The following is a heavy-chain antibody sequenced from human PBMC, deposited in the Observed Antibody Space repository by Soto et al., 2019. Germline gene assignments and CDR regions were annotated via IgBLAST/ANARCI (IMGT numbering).Heavy chain of an antibody. Sequence: PGGSLRLSCAASGFTFSSYAMHWVRQAPGKGLEWGAVIAYDGSNKYYADSVKSRFTISRDNSKNTLYLQMNSLRAEDTAVYYCARVGYSSGWYPHPMVDYWGQGTLVTVSS. V-gene: IGHV3-30-3*01. CDR2: IAYDGSNK. CDR3: ARVGYSSGWYPHPMVDY. CDR1: GFTFSSYA. D-gene: IGHD6-19*01. J-gene: IGHJ4*02.